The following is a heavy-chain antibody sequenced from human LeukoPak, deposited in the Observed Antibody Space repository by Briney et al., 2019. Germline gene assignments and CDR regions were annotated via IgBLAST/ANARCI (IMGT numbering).Heavy chain of an antibody. Sequence: PGKSLRLSCAASGFTFSSYAMSWVRQAPGKGLEWVSAISGSGGSTYYADSVKGRFTISRDNSKNTLYLQMNSLRAEDTAVYYCAKDQTTTVTTRYYYYGMDVWGQGTTVTVSS. V-gene: IGHV3-23*01. D-gene: IGHD4-17*01. J-gene: IGHJ6*02. CDR1: GFTFSSYA. CDR2: ISGSGGST. CDR3: AKDQTTTVTTRYYYYGMDV.